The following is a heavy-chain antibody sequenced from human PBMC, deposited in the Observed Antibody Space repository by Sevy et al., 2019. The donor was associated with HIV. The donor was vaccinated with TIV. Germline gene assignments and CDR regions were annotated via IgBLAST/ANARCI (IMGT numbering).Heavy chain of an antibody. D-gene: IGHD3-22*01. CDR3: ASCPYYYDSSGYFDQ. CDR1: GFTFSDYG. CDR2: IWYDGNNT. V-gene: IGHV3-33*08. J-gene: IGHJ4*02. Sequence: GGSLRLSCAASGFTFSDYGMHWVRQAPGKGLEWVALIWYDGNNTSYVDSVKGRFTISRDNSKNTLYLQMNSLRAEDTAVYYCASCPYYYDSSGYFDQWGQGTLVTVSS.